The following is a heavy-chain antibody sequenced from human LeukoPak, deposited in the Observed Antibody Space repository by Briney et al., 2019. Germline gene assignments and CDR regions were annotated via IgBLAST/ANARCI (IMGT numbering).Heavy chain of an antibody. D-gene: IGHD6-19*01. V-gene: IGHV4-61*08. J-gene: IGHJ5*02. CDR2: ICNSGGT. CDR3: AKTGRPNNSGWYRWFDP. CDR1: GGSISSGGYY. Sequence: SETLSLTCTVSGGSISSGGYYWSWIRQHPGKGLEWIGCICNSGGTNYNPSLKSRVTISVDTSKNQFSLNLSSVTAADTAVYYCAKTGRPNNSGWYRWFDPWGQGTLVTVSS.